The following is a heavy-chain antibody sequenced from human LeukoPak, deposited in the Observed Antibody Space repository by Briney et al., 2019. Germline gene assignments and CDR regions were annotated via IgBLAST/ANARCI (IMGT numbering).Heavy chain of an antibody. CDR2: INHSGST. Sequence: PSGTLSLSCAASGGSLSNYYLSWIRQPPGKGLEWIGEINHSGSTKYNPSLKSRVTLSIETTKNQSPFMLTSVTAADTAAYYFAKVYIYGPKNDYWGQGTLVTVSS. D-gene: IGHD3-3*02. V-gene: IGHV4-34*01. CDR1: GGSLSNYY. J-gene: IGHJ4*02. CDR3: AKVYIYGPKNDY.